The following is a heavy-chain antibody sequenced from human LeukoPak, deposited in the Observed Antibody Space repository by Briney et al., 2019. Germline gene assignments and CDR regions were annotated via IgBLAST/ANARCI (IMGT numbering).Heavy chain of an antibody. Sequence: SETLSLTCAVSGYSISSGYYWGWIRQPPGKGLEWIGSIYHSGSTYYNSSLKSRVTISVDTSKNQFSLKLSSVTAADTAVYYCATQTIFGVVIRDYWGQGTLVTVSS. CDR3: ATQTIFGVVIRDY. CDR1: GYSISSGYY. J-gene: IGHJ4*02. CDR2: IYHSGST. V-gene: IGHV4-38-2*01. D-gene: IGHD3-3*01.